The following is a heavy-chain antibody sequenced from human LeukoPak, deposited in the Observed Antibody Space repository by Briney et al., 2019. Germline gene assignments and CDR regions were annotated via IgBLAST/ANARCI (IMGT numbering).Heavy chain of an antibody. J-gene: IGHJ4*02. D-gene: IGHD3-22*01. CDR1: GYTFTSYG. CDR2: ISANNGDT. Sequence: EASVKVSCKAYGYTFTSYGISWVRQAPGQGLEWMGWISANNGDTDYAQKFQGRVTMTTDTSTSTANMELRSLRSDDTAVYYCARESHDTREDYWGQGALVTVSS. CDR3: ARESHDTREDY. V-gene: IGHV1-18*01.